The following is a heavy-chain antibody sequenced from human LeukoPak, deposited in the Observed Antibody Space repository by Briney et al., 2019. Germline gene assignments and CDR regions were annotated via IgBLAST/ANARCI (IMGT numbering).Heavy chain of an antibody. V-gene: IGHV3-7*01. D-gene: IGHD4-17*01. CDR3: ARDGHYGDPDGMDV. CDR2: INQDGSEK. J-gene: IGHJ6*02. CDR1: GFTFSSYW. Sequence: GGSLRLSCAASGFTFSSYWMSSVRQAPGKGLEWVANINQDGSEKYYVDSVKGRFTISRDNAKNSLYLQMNSLRAEDTAVYYCARDGHYGDPDGMDVWGQGTTVTVSS.